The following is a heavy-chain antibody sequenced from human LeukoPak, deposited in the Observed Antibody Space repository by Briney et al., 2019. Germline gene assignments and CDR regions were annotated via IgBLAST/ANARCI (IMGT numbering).Heavy chain of an antibody. CDR3: ATVSDSSSWNYYYYMDV. J-gene: IGHJ6*03. D-gene: IGHD6-13*01. Sequence: SETLSLTCTVSGGSISSYYGSWIRQPPGKGLEWIGYIYYSGSTNYNPSLKSRVTISVDTSKNQFSLKLSSVTAADTAVYYCATVSDSSSWNYYYYMDVWGKGTTVTISS. V-gene: IGHV4-59*01. CDR1: GGSISSYY. CDR2: IYYSGST.